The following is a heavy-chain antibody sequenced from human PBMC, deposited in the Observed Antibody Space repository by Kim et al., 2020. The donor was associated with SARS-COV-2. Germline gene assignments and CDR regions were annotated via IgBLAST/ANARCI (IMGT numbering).Heavy chain of an antibody. V-gene: IGHV3-66*01. D-gene: IGHD6-13*01. Sequence: GGSLRLSCAASGFTFSSNYMSWVRQAPGKGLEWVSVINSGGSTYYAASVKGRFTISRDNSKNTMYLQMNSLRAEDTAVYYCARVKWEQQLVHYYYYGMDVWGQGTPVTVSS. J-gene: IGHJ6*02. CDR1: GFTFSSNY. CDR3: ARVKWEQQLVHYYYYGMDV. CDR2: INSGGST.